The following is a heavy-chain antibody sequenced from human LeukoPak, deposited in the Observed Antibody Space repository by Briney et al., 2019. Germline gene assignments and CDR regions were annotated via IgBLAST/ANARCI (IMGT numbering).Heavy chain of an antibody. CDR2: VSPPGGGT. D-gene: IGHD6-19*01. J-gene: IGHJ4*02. Sequence: GGTLRLSCGASGFTFSKHGMNWVRQAPGKGLEWLSGVSPPGGGTYYADSVKGRFTISRDNAKNSLYLQLNSLRPEDTGLYYCARDRGGWPDYWGQGTLVTVSS. CDR1: GFTFSKHG. V-gene: IGHV3-23*01. CDR3: ARDRGGWPDY.